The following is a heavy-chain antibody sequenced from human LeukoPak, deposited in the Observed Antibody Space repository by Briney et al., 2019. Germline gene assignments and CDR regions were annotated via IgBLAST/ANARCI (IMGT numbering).Heavy chain of an antibody. Sequence: EPLRLSCAASGFTFSSYCMNWVRQAPRKGVQWVSSIHSISSYIYYADSVKGRFTISRDNAKNSLYLQMNSLRAEDTAVYYCARDPFTSGDYYDSSGYSGYWGQGTLVTVSS. J-gene: IGHJ4*02. CDR2: IHSISSYI. CDR1: GFTFSSYC. D-gene: IGHD3-22*01. V-gene: IGHV3-21*01. CDR3: ARDPFTSGDYYDSSGYSGY.